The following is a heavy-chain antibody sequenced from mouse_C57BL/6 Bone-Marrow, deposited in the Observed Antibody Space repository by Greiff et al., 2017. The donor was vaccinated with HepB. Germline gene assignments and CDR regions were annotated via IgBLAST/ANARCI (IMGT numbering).Heavy chain of an antibody. CDR1: GYAFTNYL. D-gene: IGHD1-1*01. V-gene: IGHV1-54*01. Sequence: QVQLKESGAELVRPGTSVKVSCKASGYAFTNYLIEWVKQRPGQGLEWIGVINPGSGGTNYNEKFKGKATLTADKSSSTAYMQLSSLTSEDSAVYFCATGVVATVDVWGTGTTVTVSS. CDR2: INPGSGGT. CDR3: ATGVVATVDV. J-gene: IGHJ1*03.